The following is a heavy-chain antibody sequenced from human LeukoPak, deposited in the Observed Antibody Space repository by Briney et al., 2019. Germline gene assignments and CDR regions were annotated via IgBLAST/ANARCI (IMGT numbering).Heavy chain of an antibody. D-gene: IGHD4-17*01. Sequence: PSETLSLTCTVSGGSISSYYWSWIRQHPGKGLEWIGYIHYSGSTYYNPSLKSRVTISVDTSKNQFSLKLSSVTAADTAVYYCARGPTSTVTTRYYFDYWGQGTLVTVSS. V-gene: IGHV4-59*06. CDR3: ARGPTSTVTTRYYFDY. CDR1: GGSISSYY. CDR2: IHYSGST. J-gene: IGHJ4*02.